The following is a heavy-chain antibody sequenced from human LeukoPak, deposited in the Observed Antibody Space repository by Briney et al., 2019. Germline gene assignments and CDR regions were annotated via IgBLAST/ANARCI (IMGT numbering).Heavy chain of an antibody. CDR2: INHSGST. J-gene: IGHJ4*02. CDR1: GGSFSGYY. Sequence: SETLSLTCAVYGGSFSGYYWSWIRQPPGKGLEWIGEINHSGSTNYNPSLKSRVTISVDTSKNQFSLKLSSVTAADTAVYYCARVPMTYYFDYWGQGTLVTVPS. CDR3: ARVPMTYYFDY. V-gene: IGHV4-34*01.